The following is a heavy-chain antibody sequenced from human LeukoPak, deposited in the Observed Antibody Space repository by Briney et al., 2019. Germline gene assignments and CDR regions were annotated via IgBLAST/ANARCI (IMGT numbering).Heavy chain of an antibody. CDR3: ARDHNFPTFGGVIDLFDY. CDR1: GYTFNGYY. V-gene: IGHV1-8*02. Sequence: ASVKVSCKASGYTFNGYYMHWVRQATGQGLEWMGWMNPNSGNTGYAQKFQGRVTMTRNTSISTAYMELSSLRSEDTAVYYCARDHNFPTFGGVIDLFDYWGQGTLVTVSS. CDR2: MNPNSGNT. J-gene: IGHJ4*02. D-gene: IGHD3-16*02.